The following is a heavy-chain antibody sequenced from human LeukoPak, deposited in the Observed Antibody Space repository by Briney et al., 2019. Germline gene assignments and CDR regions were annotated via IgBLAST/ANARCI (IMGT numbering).Heavy chain of an antibody. Sequence: PPETLSLACGVSGGSISFTNWWTWVRQPPGKGLEWIGEVHLDGRTNYNPSLQSRLTMSVDFSENHISLKLTSVTAADTAVYYCAREGGPYRPLDYSGQGTLVTVSS. CDR3: AREGGPYRPLDY. CDR1: GGSISFTNW. CDR2: VHLDGRT. J-gene: IGHJ4*02. V-gene: IGHV4-4*03.